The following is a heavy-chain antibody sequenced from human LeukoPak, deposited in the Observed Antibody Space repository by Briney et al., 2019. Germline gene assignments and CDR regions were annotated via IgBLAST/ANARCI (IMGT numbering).Heavy chain of an antibody. V-gene: IGHV4-39*07. CDR1: GGSISSNSYY. J-gene: IGHJ5*02. CDR2: IYYSGST. D-gene: IGHD6-13*01. Sequence: PSETLSLTCTVSGGSISSNSYYWDWIRQPPGKGLEWIGSIYYSGSTYYNPSLKSRVTMSVDTSKNQFSLKLSSVTAADTAAYFCARLVGSSWTGGFNWFDPWGQGTLVTVSS. CDR3: ARLVGSSWTGGFNWFDP.